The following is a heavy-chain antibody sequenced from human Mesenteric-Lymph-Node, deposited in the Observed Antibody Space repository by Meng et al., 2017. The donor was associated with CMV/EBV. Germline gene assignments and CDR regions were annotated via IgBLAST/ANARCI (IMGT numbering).Heavy chain of an antibody. J-gene: IGHJ4*02. V-gene: IGHV4-31*03. CDR2: IYHSGSA. Sequence: TCTVSGGSITSGGYYWSWIRQYPGKGLEWIGYIYHSGSAYYNPSLRSRITISLDTSRNQFSLNLNSVTAADTAVYYCAGGSRAPSYYWGQGTLVTV. D-gene: IGHD6-6*01. CDR1: GGSITSGGYY. CDR3: AGGSRAPSYY.